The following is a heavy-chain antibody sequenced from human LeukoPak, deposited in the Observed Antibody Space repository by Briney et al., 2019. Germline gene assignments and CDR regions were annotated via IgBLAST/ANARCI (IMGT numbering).Heavy chain of an antibody. D-gene: IGHD6-6*01. J-gene: IGHJ4*02. V-gene: IGHV3-11*06. Sequence: GGSLRLSCAASGFIFSDFYMSWVRQAAGKGLEYIAYISPSSHDIIYADSVKGRFTISRDNAKNSLYLQMNSLRAEDTAVYYCAKTARVPDYRGQGTQVTVSS. CDR3: AKTARVPDY. CDR1: GFIFSDFY. CDR2: ISPSSHDI.